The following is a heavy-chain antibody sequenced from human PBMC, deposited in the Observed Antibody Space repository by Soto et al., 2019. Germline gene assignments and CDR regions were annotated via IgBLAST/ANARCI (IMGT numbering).Heavy chain of an antibody. Sequence: GGSLRLSCAASGFTFSSYIMNWVRQAPGKGLEWVSSISSSSSYIYYADSVRGRFTISRDNAKNSLYLQMNSLRAEDTAVYYCARDLRITMIVVVNDAFDIWGQGTMVTVSS. D-gene: IGHD3-22*01. J-gene: IGHJ3*02. CDR1: GFTFSSYI. CDR2: ISSSSSYI. CDR3: ARDLRITMIVVVNDAFDI. V-gene: IGHV3-21*01.